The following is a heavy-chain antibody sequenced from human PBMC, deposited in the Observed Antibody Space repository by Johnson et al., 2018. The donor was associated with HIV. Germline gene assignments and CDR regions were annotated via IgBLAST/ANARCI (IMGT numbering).Heavy chain of an antibody. D-gene: IGHD3-22*01. CDR2: IRYDGSNK. CDR3: AKDLSDSSGYHYAFDI. J-gene: IGHJ3*02. V-gene: IGHV3-30*02. CDR1: GFTFSTYG. Sequence: QVQLVESGGGVVQPGGSLRLSCAASGFTFSTYGMHWVRQAPGKGLEWVAFIRYDGSNKYYADSVKGRFTISRDNSKNTLYLQMNSLRAEDTAVYYCAKDLSDSSGYHYAFDIWGQGTMVTVSS.